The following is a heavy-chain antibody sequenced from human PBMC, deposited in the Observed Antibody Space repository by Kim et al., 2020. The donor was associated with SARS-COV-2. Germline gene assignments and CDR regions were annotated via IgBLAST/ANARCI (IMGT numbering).Heavy chain of an antibody. CDR2: ISYDGSNK. CDR1: GFTFSSYA. J-gene: IGHJ4*02. Sequence: GGSLRLSCAASGFTFSSYAMHWVRQAPGKGLEWGAVISYDGSNKYYADSVQGRFTISRDNSKNTLYLQMNSLRAEDTAVYYCARISSGSYRGYFDYWGQG. D-gene: IGHD1-26*01. V-gene: IGHV3-30-3*01. CDR3: ARISSGSYRGYFDY.